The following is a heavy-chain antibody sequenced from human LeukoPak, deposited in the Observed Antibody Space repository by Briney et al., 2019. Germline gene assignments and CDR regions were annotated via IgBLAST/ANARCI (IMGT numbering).Heavy chain of an antibody. CDR1: SGSISSSFD. Sequence: SETLSLTCSISSGSISSSFDWSWIRQPPGKGLEWIGSIENSGTTNYNPSLKSRVTMSVDTSRKQFSLNLRSVTAADTAVYYWALSTRWYYFNYWGQGTPVTVSS. J-gene: IGHJ4*02. D-gene: IGHD4-23*01. CDR3: ALSTRWYYFNY. CDR2: IENSGTT. V-gene: IGHV4-4*09.